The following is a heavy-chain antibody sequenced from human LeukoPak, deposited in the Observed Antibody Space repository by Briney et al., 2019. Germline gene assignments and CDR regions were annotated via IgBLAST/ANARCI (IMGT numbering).Heavy chain of an antibody. J-gene: IGHJ5*02. V-gene: IGHV1-24*01. CDR2: FDPEDGET. CDR3: ATWLGRIVVVIGDGIWFDP. CDR1: GYTLTELS. D-gene: IGHD3-22*01. Sequence: GASVKVSCKVSGYTLTELSMHWVRQAPGKGLEWMGGFDPEDGETIYAQKFQGRVTMTEDTSTDTAYMELGSLRSEDTAVYYCATWLGRIVVVIGDGIWFDPWGQGTLVTVSS.